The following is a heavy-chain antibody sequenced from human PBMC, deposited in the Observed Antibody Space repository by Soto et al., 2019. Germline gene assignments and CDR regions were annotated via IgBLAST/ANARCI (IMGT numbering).Heavy chain of an antibody. CDR2: FYTSDIA. CDR3: ARDISSCSSTSCDFEGGLDV. D-gene: IGHD2-2*01. CDR1: GGSIRSYY. V-gene: IGHV4-4*07. J-gene: IGHJ6*02. Sequence: SETLSLSCSVSGGSIRSYYWSWIRQPAGKGLEWIGRFYTSDIANYNPSLKCRVTMSVDTSKNLFSLRLSSVTAADTAVYYCARDISSCSSTSCDFEGGLDVWGQGTTDPVSS.